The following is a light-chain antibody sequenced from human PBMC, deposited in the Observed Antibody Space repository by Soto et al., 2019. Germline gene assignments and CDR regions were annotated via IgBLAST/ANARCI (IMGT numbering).Light chain of an antibody. Sequence: QSALTQPASVSGSPGQSITISCTGTSSDVGSYNLVSWYQQHPGKAPKVMIYEGSKWPSGVSNRFSGSKSGNTASLTISGLQAEDEADYYCMIWHNSAYVFGAGTKLTVL. J-gene: IGLJ1*01. CDR3: MIWHNSAYV. CDR2: EGS. CDR1: SSDVGSYNL. V-gene: IGLV2-23*01.